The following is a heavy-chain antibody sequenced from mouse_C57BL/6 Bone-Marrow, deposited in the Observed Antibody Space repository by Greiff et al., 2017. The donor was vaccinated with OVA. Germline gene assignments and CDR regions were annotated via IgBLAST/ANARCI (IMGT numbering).Heavy chain of an antibody. J-gene: IGHJ3*01. CDR1: GFSLTSYA. CDR2: IWTGGGT. D-gene: IGHD1-1*01. CDR3: ASNYYGSAWFAY. V-gene: IGHV2-9-1*01. Sequence: VQLQQSGPGLVAPSQSLSITCTVSGFSLTSYAISWVRQPPGKGLEWLGVIWTGGGTNYNSALKSRLSISKDNSKSQVFLKMNSLQTDDTARYYCASNYYGSAWFAYWGQGTLVTVSA.